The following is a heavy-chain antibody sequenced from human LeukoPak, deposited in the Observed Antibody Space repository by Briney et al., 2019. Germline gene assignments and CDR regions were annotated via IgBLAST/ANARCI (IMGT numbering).Heavy chain of an antibody. J-gene: IGHJ4*02. CDR2: ISSSSSYI. CDR1: GFTFSSYW. D-gene: IGHD3-10*01. Sequence: PGGSLRLSCAASGFTFSSYWMSWVRQAPGKGLEWVSSISSSSSYIYYADSVKGRFTISRDNAKNSLYLQMNSLRAEDTAVYYCARESKGVGYYFDYWGQGTLVTVSS. CDR3: ARESKGVGYYFDY. V-gene: IGHV3-21*01.